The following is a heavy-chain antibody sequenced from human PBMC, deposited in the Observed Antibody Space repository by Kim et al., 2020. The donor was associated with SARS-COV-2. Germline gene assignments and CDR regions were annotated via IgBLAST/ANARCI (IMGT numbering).Heavy chain of an antibody. V-gene: IGHV4-59*01. CDR2: IYYSGST. CDR1: GGSISSYY. CDR3: ARAYYYSSSGYYPDFDS. J-gene: IGHJ4*02. D-gene: IGHD3-22*01. Sequence: SETLSLTCTVSGGSISSYYWSWIRQPPGKGLEWIGYIYYSGSTNYNPSLKSRVTISVDTSKNQFSLRLSSVTAADTAVYYCARAYYYSSSGYYPDFDSWGQGALLTVSA.